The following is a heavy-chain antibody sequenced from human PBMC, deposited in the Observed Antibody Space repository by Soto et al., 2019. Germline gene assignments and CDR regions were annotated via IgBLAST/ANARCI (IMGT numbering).Heavy chain of an antibody. D-gene: IGHD2-15*01. J-gene: IGHJ3*02. Sequence: QVQLVQSGAEVKKPGASVTVSCKASRYTFTTYGISWVRQAPGQGLEWMGWISAYNNNAKYAQKLQGRVTMTTDTSTSTAYMELRSPRSDDTVVYYWAGDWGCSGGSCYDAFDIWGQGTTVTVSS. V-gene: IGHV1-18*01. CDR2: ISAYNNNA. CDR1: RYTFTTYG. CDR3: AGDWGCSGGSCYDAFDI.